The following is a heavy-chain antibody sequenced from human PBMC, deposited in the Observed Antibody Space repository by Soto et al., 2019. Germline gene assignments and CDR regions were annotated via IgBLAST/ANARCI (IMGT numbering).Heavy chain of an antibody. J-gene: IGHJ5*01. Sequence: SGTLSLTCTVSGGSISSGDYYWSWIRQPPGKGLEWIGYIYYSGSTYYNPSLKSRVSISIDTSKNQFSLKLSSVTAADTAVYSCARSKGVAASSRWFDSWGQGTLVTVSS. CDR1: GGSISSGDYY. D-gene: IGHD2-15*01. CDR3: ARSKGVAASSRWFDS. CDR2: IYYSGST. V-gene: IGHV4-30-4*01.